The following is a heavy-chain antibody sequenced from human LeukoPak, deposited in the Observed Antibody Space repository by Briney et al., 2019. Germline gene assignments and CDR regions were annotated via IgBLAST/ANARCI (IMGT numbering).Heavy chain of an antibody. J-gene: IGHJ4*02. Sequence: APVKVSCKALGYPFTAFSLHWVRQAPGQGPEWMAIINPGIFTTTYAQKLQDRITVTSDTSTSTVYMELRSLRLEDTAVYFCARDWAHGCFDLWCQGTLVTVSS. CDR3: ARDWAHGCFDL. CDR1: GYPFTAFS. V-gene: IGHV1-46*01. D-gene: IGHD3-16*01. CDR2: INPGIFTT.